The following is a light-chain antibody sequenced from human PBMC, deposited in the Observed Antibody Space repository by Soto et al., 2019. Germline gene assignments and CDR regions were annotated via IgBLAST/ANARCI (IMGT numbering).Light chain of an antibody. CDR1: SSDVGGYNY. J-gene: IGLJ1*01. Sequence: QAGTESRSPGERYHIQRPGTSSDVGGYNYVSWYQQHPGKAPKLMIYDVSNRPSGVSNRFSGSKSGNTASLTISGLQAEDEADYYCSSYTSSSTYVFGTGTKVTVL. CDR3: SSYTSSSTYV. CDR2: DVS. V-gene: IGLV2-14*01.